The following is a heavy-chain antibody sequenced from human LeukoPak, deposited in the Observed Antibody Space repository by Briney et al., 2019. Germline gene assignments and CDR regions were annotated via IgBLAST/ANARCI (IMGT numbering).Heavy chain of an antibody. V-gene: IGHV1-18*01. J-gene: IGHJ5*02. CDR2: ISAYNGNT. D-gene: IGHD6-19*01. Sequence: GASVKVSCKASGHTFTSYGISWVRQAPGQGLEWMGWISAYNGNTNYAQKLQGRVTMTTDTSTSTAYMELRSLRSDDTAVYYCARDRRDLAVAGVYWFDPWGQGTLVTVSS. CDR1: GHTFTSYG. CDR3: ARDRRDLAVAGVYWFDP.